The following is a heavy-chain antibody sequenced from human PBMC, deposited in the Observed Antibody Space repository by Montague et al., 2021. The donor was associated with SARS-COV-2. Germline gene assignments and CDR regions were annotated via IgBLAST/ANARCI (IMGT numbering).Heavy chain of an antibody. CDR3: ARDLGDY. Sequence: STNYNPSLKSRVTISVDTSKNQFYLKLSSVTDADTDVYDCARDLGDYWGQGTLVTVSS. CDR2: ST. V-gene: IGHV4-59*01. J-gene: IGHJ4*02.